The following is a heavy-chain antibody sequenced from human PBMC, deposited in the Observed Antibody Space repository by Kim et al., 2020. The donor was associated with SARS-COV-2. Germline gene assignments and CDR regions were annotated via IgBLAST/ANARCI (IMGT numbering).Heavy chain of an antibody. Sequence: ASVKVSCKASGYTFTSYGISWVRQAPGQGLEWMGWISAYNGNTNYAQKLQGRVTMTTDTSTSTAYMELRSLTSDDTAVYYCARDIQGIAVAGVPVHFDYWGQGTLVTVSS. J-gene: IGHJ4*02. V-gene: IGHV1-18*01. D-gene: IGHD6-19*01. CDR3: ARDIQGIAVAGVPVHFDY. CDR1: GYTFTSYG. CDR2: ISAYNGNT.